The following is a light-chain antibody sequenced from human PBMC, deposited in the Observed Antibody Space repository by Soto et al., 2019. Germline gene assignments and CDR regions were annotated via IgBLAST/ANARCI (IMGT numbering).Light chain of an antibody. CDR3: MQALPPTQ. Sequence: DIVMTQSPLSLPVTPGEPASISCRSSQSLLHSNGYNYLDWYLQKPGQSPQLLIYLGSNRASGVPDRFSGSGSGTDFTLKISRVEAEDVGVYYCMQALPPTQFGQGTKVEIK. CDR2: LGS. V-gene: IGKV2-28*01. J-gene: IGKJ1*01. CDR1: QSLLHSNGYNY.